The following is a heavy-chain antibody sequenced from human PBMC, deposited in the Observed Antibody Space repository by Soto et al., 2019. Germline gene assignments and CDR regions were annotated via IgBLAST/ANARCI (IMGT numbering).Heavy chain of an antibody. D-gene: IGHD6-13*01. Sequence: LSLTCTASAGPISGSYWGWIRQSPGRDLELVAYIHYTGSAYYNPSLKSRVTMSIDTTKKQFSLKVNSVNTADTAVYYCVKVGRIAAPGTWFDPRGQGILVTVSS. CDR3: VKVGRIAAPGTWFDP. V-gene: IGHV4-59*12. J-gene: IGHJ5*01. CDR2: IHYTGSA. CDR1: AGPISGSY.